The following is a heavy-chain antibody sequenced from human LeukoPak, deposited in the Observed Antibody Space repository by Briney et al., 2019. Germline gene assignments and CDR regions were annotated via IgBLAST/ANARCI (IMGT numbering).Heavy chain of an antibody. D-gene: IGHD4-11*01. CDR2: FRYDGSNK. V-gene: IGHV3-30*02. CDR3: AIYSIAEYYYYYYMDV. J-gene: IGHJ6*03. CDR1: GINFRWLG. Sequence: GSLGLSLAGFGINFRWLGLEWVRQAPGKGLEGVAFFRYDGSNKYYADSVKGRFTISRDNSKNTLYLQMNSLRAEDTAVYYCAIYSIAEYYYYYYMDVWGKGTTVTVSS.